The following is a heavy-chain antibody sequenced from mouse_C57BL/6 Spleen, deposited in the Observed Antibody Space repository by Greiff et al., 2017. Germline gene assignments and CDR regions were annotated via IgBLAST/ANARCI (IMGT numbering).Heavy chain of an antibody. V-gene: IGHV5-6*01. CDR3: ARRDSNYEAWFAY. CDR2: ISSGGSYT. CDR1: GFTFSSYG. Sequence: VQLKESGGDLVKPGGSLKLSCAASGFTFSSYGMSWVRQTPDKRLEWVATISSGGSYTYYPDSVKGRFTISRDNAKNTLYLQMSSLKSEDTAMYYCARRDSNYEAWFAYWGQGTLVTVSA. J-gene: IGHJ3*01. D-gene: IGHD2-5*01.